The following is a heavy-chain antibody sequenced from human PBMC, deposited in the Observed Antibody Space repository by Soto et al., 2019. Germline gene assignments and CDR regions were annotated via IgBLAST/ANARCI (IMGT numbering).Heavy chain of an antibody. J-gene: IGHJ6*02. Sequence: SETLSLTCTVSGGSISSGDYYWSLIRQPPGKGLEWIGYIYYSGSTYYNPSHKSRVTISVDTSKTQFSLKLSSVTAADTAVYYCARDNILGILYGGMDVWGQGTTVTVSS. CDR1: GGSISSGDYY. V-gene: IGHV4-30-4*01. CDR3: ARDNILGILYGGMDV. D-gene: IGHD3-3*01. CDR2: IYYSGST.